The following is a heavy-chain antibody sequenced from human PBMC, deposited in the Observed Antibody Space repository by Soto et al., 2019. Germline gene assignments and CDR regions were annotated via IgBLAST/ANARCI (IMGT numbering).Heavy chain of an antibody. CDR1: GYTFTSYA. CDR3: ARERAGSTYYFDY. V-gene: IGHV1-3*01. CDR2: INAGNGNT. Sequence: ASVKVSCKASGYTFTSYAMHWVRQAPGQRLEWMGWINAGNGNTKYSQKFQGRVTITRDTSASTAYMELSSLRPEDTAVYYCARERAGSTYYFDYWGQGTLVTVSS. D-gene: IGHD3-10*01. J-gene: IGHJ4*02.